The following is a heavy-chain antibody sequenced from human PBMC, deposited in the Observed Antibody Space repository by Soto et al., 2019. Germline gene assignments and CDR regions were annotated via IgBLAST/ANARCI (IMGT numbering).Heavy chain of an antibody. CDR1: GGSISSGDYY. CDR3: ARDLMYYYDSSGYPPYGMDV. CDR2: IYYSGST. Sequence: SETLSLTCTVSGGSISSGDYYWSWIRQPPGKGLEWIGYIYYSGSTYYNPSLKSRVTISVDTSKNQFSLKLSSVTAADTAVYYCARDLMYYYDSSGYPPYGMDVWGQGTTVT. V-gene: IGHV4-30-4*01. J-gene: IGHJ6*02. D-gene: IGHD3-22*01.